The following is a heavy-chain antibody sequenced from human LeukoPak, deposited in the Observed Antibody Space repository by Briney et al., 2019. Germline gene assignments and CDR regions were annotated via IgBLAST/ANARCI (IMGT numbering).Heavy chain of an antibody. Sequence: GRSLRLSCAASGFTFSSHGMHWVRQGPGKGLEWVAVISFDGSKTYYADSVKGRFTISRDNSKNTLYLQMNSLRAEDTAVYYCAKGQIAVAGYYYYGMDVWGKGATVTVSS. V-gene: IGHV3-30*18. CDR3: AKGQIAVAGYYYYGMDV. CDR2: ISFDGSKT. J-gene: IGHJ6*04. CDR1: GFTFSSHG. D-gene: IGHD6-19*01.